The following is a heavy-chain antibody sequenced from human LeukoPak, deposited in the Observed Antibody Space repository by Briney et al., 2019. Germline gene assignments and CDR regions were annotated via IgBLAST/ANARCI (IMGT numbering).Heavy chain of an antibody. CDR1: GGSISSSGFY. CDR2: IYYSGST. Sequence: SETLSLTCTVSGGSISSSGFYWGWIRQPPGKGLEWIGSIYYSGSTYYNPSLRSRLTISVGTSKNQFSLKLTSVTAADTAVYFCAGRLDTSGFDYWGQGTLVTVSS. CDR3: AGRLDTSGFDY. D-gene: IGHD6-19*01. J-gene: IGHJ4*02. V-gene: IGHV4-39*01.